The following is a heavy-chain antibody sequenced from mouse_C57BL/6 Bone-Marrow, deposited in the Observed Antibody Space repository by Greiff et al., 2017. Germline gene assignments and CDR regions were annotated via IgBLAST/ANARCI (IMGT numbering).Heavy chain of an antibody. CDR1: GFNIKDDY. CDR3: MGDTAWFAY. V-gene: IGHV14-4*01. J-gene: IGHJ3*01. Sequence: QLQQSGAELVRPGASVKLSCTASGFNIKDDYMHWVKPRPEQGLEWIGWIDPENGDTEYASKFQGKATITADTSSNTAYLQLSSLTSEDTAVYYCMGDTAWFAYWGQGTLVTVSA. CDR2: IDPENGDT. D-gene: IGHD3-3*01.